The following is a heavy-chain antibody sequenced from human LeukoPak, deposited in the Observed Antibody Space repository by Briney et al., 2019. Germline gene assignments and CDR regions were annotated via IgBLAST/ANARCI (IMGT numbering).Heavy chain of an antibody. Sequence: PGTSLRLSCAASGLSFSSHGMHWVRQAPGKGLEWVAVISYDGSNKYYADSVKGRFTISRDNSKNTLCLQMNSLRAEDTAVYYCAREHYYFDYWGQGTLVTVSS. V-gene: IGHV3-30*03. J-gene: IGHJ4*02. CDR2: ISYDGSNK. CDR1: GLSFSSHG. CDR3: AREHYYFDY.